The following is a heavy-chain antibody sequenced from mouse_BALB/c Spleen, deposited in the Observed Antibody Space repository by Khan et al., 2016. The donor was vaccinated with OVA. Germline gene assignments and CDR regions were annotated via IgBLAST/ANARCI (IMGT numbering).Heavy chain of an antibody. V-gene: IGHV2-9*02. CDR1: GFSLTSYG. Sequence: QMQLEESGPGLVAPSQSLSITCTVSGFSLTSYGVNWVSQPPGKGLEWLGVIWAGGSTNYNSALMSRLSISNDNSKSQVFLKMHRLQPDDTAMYYCARIYYPYYAIDYWGQGTSVTVSS. J-gene: IGHJ4*01. CDR2: IWAGGST. D-gene: IGHD1-1*01. CDR3: ARIYYPYYAIDY.